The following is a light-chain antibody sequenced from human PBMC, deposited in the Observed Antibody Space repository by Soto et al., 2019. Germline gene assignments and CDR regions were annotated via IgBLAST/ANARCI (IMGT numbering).Light chain of an antibody. J-gene: IGLJ2*01. CDR2: EVT. CDR1: SSDVGSYNL. V-gene: IGLV2-23*02. CDR3: SSYAGSSIFVV. Sequence: QSALTQPASVSGSPGQSITISCTRTSSDVGSYNLVSWYQHLPGKAPKLMIFEVTKRPSGVSTRFSGSKSGNTASLTISGLQAEDEADYYCSSYAGSSIFVVFGGGTKLTVL.